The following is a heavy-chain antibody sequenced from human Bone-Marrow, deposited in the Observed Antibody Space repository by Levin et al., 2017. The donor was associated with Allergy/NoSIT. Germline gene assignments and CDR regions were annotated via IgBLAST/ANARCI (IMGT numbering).Heavy chain of an antibody. CDR3: ARASCGIDCSFAP. Sequence: KASETLSLTCTVSGGSMNNYYWSWIRQPAGKGLEWIGRIYSSGTTYYAPSLESRVSMSLDTSKNQFSLEVKSVTAADTAMYYCARASCGIDCSFAPWGQGALVTVSP. J-gene: IGHJ5*02. CDR2: IYSSGTT. CDR1: GGSMNNYY. D-gene: IGHD2-21*02. V-gene: IGHV4-4*07.